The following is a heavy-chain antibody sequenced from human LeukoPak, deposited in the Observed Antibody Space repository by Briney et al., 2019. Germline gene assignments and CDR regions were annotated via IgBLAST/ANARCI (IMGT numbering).Heavy chain of an antibody. CDR1: GFTFSSYG. Sequence: GRSLRLSCAASGFTFSSYGMHWVRQAPGKGLEWVAVIWYDGTNKYYPDSVKGRFTISRDNSKNTLYLQMNSLRAEDTAVYYCARDRKAVAADYWGQGTLVTVSS. CDR2: IWYDGTNK. CDR3: ARDRKAVAADY. V-gene: IGHV3-33*01. J-gene: IGHJ4*02. D-gene: IGHD6-19*01.